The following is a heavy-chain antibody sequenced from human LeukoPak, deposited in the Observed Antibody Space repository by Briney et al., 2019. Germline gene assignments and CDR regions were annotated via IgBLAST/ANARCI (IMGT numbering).Heavy chain of an antibody. J-gene: IGHJ5*02. V-gene: IGHV4-34*01. CDR1: GVAFSGYY. Sequence: SETLSLTCAVYGVAFSGYYWSWIRQPPGEGREWIGEINHSGSTKYNPPLKSRVTISVDTSKNQCSLKLSSVTAAHTAVYYCARRYSSGWYWFDPSGQGNLVTVSS. CDR3: ARRYSSGWYWFDP. CDR2: INHSGST. D-gene: IGHD6-19*01.